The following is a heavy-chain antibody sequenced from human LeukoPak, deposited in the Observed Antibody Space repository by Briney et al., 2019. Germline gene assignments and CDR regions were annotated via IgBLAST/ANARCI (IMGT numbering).Heavy chain of an antibody. Sequence: PGGSLRLSWAASGFTFDDYAMHWVRQAAGKGREWVSGISWNSGSIGYADSVKRLFTISRDNAKNSLYLQMNSLRIEDTALYYCVKDLGELGAFNLWGQGTMVTVSS. V-gene: IGHV3-9*01. J-gene: IGHJ3*01. CDR1: GFTFDDYA. CDR2: ISWNSGSI. CDR3: VKDLGELGAFNL. D-gene: IGHD3-10*01.